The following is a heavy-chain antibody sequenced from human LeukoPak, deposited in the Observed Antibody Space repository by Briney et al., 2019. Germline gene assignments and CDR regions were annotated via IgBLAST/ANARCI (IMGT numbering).Heavy chain of an antibody. V-gene: IGHV3-33*01. CDR1: GFTFSSYG. CDR2: IWYDGSNK. D-gene: IGHD5-24*01. J-gene: IGHJ4*02. Sequence: PGGSLRLSCAASGFTFSSYGMHWVRQAPGKGLEWVAVIWYDGSNKYYADSVKGRFTISRDNSKNTLYLQMNSLRAEDTAVYYCARAPVDGYSRCFDYWGQGTLVTVSS. CDR3: ARAPVDGYSRCFDY.